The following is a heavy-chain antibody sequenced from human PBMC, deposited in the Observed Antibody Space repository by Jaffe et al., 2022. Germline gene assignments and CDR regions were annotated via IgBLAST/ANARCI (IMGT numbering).Heavy chain of an antibody. Sequence: EVQLVESGGGLVQPGGSLRLSCAASGFTVSSNYMSWVRQAPGKGLEWVSVIYSGGSTYYADSVKGRFTISRDNSKNTLYLQMNSLRAEDTAVYYCARDFPDYGGNSWYFDYWGQGTLVTVSS. D-gene: IGHD4-17*01. CDR2: IYSGGST. CDR1: GFTVSSNY. CDR3: ARDFPDYGGNSWYFDY. V-gene: IGHV3-66*02. J-gene: IGHJ4*02.